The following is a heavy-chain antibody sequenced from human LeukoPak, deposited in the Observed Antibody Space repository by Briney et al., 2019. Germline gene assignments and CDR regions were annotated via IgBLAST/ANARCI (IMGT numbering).Heavy chain of an antibody. J-gene: IGHJ4*02. Sequence: ASVKVSCKASGYSFTNYAMNWVRQAPGQGLEWMGWINTNTGNPTYAQGFTGRFVFSLDTSVSTAYLQISSLKAEDTAVYYCARDIFGEAAAGDYWGQGTLVTVSS. V-gene: IGHV7-4-1*02. CDR3: ARDIFGEAAAGDY. D-gene: IGHD6-13*01. CDR1: GYSFTNYA. CDR2: INTNTGNP.